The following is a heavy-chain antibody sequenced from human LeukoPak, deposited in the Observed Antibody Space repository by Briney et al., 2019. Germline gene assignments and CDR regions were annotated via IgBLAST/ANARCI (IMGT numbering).Heavy chain of an antibody. CDR2: ISCYNGDT. Sequence: ASVKVSCKASGYTFNKHGISWVRQAPGQGLEWMGWISCYNGDTHYAQKFQGRVTLTTDTSTTTAYMDLRNLRSDDTALYYCARDPTNTSGRYAFFDYWGQGTLVTVSS. D-gene: IGHD6-19*01. CDR3: ARDPTNTSGRYAFFDY. J-gene: IGHJ4*02. V-gene: IGHV1-18*01. CDR1: GYTFNKHG.